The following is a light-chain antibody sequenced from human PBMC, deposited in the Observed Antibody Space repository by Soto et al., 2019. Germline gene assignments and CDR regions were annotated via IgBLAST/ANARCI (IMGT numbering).Light chain of an antibody. Sequence: VLTQSPGTLSLSPGESATLSCRASQTVSITYLTWYQQKPGQAPRLLIFGASKRATGIPDRFSGSGSGRDFTLTISGLEPEDFAVYCCQQYGSSPLISFGQGTRLEIK. J-gene: IGKJ5*01. V-gene: IGKV3-20*01. CDR1: QTVSITY. CDR3: QQYGSSPLIS. CDR2: GAS.